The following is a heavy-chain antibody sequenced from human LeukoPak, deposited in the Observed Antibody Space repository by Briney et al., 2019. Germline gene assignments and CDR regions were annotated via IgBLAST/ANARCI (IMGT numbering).Heavy chain of an antibody. Sequence: PGGSLRLSCAASEFDFSSHAMTWVRQAPGKGLEWVSAISISGSKTYYADSVKSRFTISRDNSKNTLYLQMNSLRAEDTAVYYCANEIRPNDYWGQGTQVTVSS. CDR2: ISISGSKT. V-gene: IGHV3-23*01. CDR3: ANEIRPNDY. J-gene: IGHJ4*02. CDR1: EFDFSSHA. D-gene: IGHD4-17*01.